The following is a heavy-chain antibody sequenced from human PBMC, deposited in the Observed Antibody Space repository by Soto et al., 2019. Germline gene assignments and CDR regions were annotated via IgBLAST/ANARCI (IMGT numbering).Heavy chain of an antibody. V-gene: IGHV4-4*02. J-gene: IGHJ6*02. CDR3: ARLSKSLVVYAIYGMDV. Sequence: NPSETLSLTCAVSGGSISSSNWWSWVRQPPGKGLEWIGEIYHSGSTNYNPSLKSRVTISVDKSKNQFSLKLSSVTAADTAVYYCARLSKSLVVYAIYGMDVWGQGTTVTVSS. D-gene: IGHD2-8*01. CDR1: GGSISSSNW. CDR2: IYHSGST.